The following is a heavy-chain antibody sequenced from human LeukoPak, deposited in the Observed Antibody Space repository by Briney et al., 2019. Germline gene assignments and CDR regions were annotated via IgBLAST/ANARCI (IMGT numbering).Heavy chain of an antibody. V-gene: IGHV1-2*02. CDR2: INLNSGGT. J-gene: IGHJ4*02. CDR3: ARVAGGDWYYFDF. D-gene: IGHD2-21*02. Sequence: ASSKVPCKASGYTFTAYYMHWVRQAPGQGLEWMGWINLNSGGTNSAQKFQGRVTMTRDTSISAAYMALSRLGSDDTAVYYCARVAGGDWYYFDFWGQGTLVTVSS. CDR1: GYTFTAYY.